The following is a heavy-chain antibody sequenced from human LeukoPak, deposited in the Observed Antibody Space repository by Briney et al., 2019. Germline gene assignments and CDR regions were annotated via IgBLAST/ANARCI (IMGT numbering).Heavy chain of an antibody. CDR2: IWYDGSNK. CDR1: GFTFSSYG. D-gene: IGHD5-12*01. V-gene: IGHV3-33*01. CDR3: ARTYSGRFEY. J-gene: IGHJ4*02. Sequence: PGRSLRLSCAASGFTFSSYGMHWVRQAPGKGLEWVAVIWYDGSNKYYADSVKGRFTISRDNSKNTLYLQMNSLRAEDTAIYYCARTYSGRFEYWGQGTLVTVSS.